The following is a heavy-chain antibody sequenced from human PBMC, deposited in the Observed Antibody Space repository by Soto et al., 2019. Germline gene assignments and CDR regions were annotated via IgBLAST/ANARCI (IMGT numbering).Heavy chain of an antibody. CDR3: ARHDCISTSCYYYYYYGMDV. D-gene: IGHD2-2*01. J-gene: IGHJ6*02. CDR1: EGTFSSYA. V-gene: IGHV1-69*12. CDR2: IIPIFGTA. Sequence: QVQLVQSGAEVKKPGSSVKVSCKASEGTFSSYAISWVRQAPGQGLEWMGGIIPIFGTANYAQKFQGRVTITADESTSTAYMELSSLGSEDTAVYYCARHDCISTSCYYYYYYGMDVWGQGTTVTVSS.